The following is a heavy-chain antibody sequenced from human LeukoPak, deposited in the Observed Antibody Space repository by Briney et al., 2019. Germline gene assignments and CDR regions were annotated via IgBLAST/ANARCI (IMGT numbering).Heavy chain of an antibody. CDR3: ARENSSTSCYWFDP. CDR1: GYTFTGYY. J-gene: IGHJ5*02. V-gene: IGHV1-2*02. Sequence: ASVKVSCKASGYTFTGYYMHWVRQAPGQGLEWMGWINPNSGGTNYAQKFQGRVTMTRDTSISTVYMELSRLRSDDTAAYYCARENSSTSCYWFDPWGQGTLVTVSS. CDR2: INPNSGGT. D-gene: IGHD2-2*01.